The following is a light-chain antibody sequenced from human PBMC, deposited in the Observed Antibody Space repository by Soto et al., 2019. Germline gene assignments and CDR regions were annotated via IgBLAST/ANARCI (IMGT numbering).Light chain of an antibody. CDR3: QQYGDSPLT. Sequence: EAVMTQSPATLSVSPGDEVALFCRASQSVGRNLAWYQQKPGQAPRLLIYGASTRATGIPDRFIGSGSGTDFSLTISRLEPEDFALYYCQQYGDSPLTFGGGTKVDIK. J-gene: IGKJ4*01. CDR2: GAS. CDR1: QSVGRN. V-gene: IGKV3-15*01.